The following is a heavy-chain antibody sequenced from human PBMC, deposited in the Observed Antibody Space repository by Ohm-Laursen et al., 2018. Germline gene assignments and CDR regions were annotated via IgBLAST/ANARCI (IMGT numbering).Heavy chain of an antibody. J-gene: IGHJ4*02. CDR2: INHSGST. D-gene: IGHD6-19*01. Sequence: GTLSLTCAVSGGSFSGYYWSWIRQPPGKGLEWIGEINHSGSTNNNPSLKSRVTISVDTSKNQFSLKLSSVTAADTAVYYCAKGPFIAVAGSNYFFDYWGQGTLVTVSS. CDR1: GGSFSGYY. V-gene: IGHV4-34*01. CDR3: AKGPFIAVAGSNYFFDY.